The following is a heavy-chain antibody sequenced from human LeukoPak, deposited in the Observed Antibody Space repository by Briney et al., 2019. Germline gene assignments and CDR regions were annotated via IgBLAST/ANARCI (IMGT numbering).Heavy chain of an antibody. CDR2: VSAGGHYT. V-gene: IGHV3-21*01. CDR3: ARVLGGYF. J-gene: IGHJ3*01. Sequence: GGSLRLSCAASGFTFRSYAMNWVRQAPGEGLEWVASVSAGGHYTFYSVSVKGRFTISRDNAKNSLNLQINSLRAEDTAVYYCARVLGGYFWGQGTMVTVSS. D-gene: IGHD3-16*01. CDR1: GFTFRSYA.